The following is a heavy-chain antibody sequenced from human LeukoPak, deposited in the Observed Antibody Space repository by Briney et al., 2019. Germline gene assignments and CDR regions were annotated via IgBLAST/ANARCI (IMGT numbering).Heavy chain of an antibody. D-gene: IGHD3-3*01. Sequence: SETLSLTCTVSGGSISSGSYYWSWIRQPAGKGLEWIGRIYTSGSTNYNPSLKSRVTISVDTSKNQFSLKLSSVTAADTAVYYCARAAPYYDFWSGYYTSYGSGSYYFDYWGQGTLVAVSS. CDR3: ARAAPYYDFWSGYYTSYGSGSYYFDY. V-gene: IGHV4-61*02. J-gene: IGHJ4*02. CDR1: GGSISSGSYY. CDR2: IYTSGST.